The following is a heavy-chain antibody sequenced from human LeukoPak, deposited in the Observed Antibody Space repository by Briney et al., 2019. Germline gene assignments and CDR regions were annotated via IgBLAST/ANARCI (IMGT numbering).Heavy chain of an antibody. J-gene: IGHJ4*02. CDR2: ICPGDSDT. CDR3: ARQGSSSIPGFDY. V-gene: IGHV5-51*01. Sequence: GESLKISCKGSGYSFTSYWIGWVRQMPGKGLEWMGIICPGDSDTRYSPSFQGQVTISADKSISTAYLQWSSLKASDTAMYYCARQGSSSIPGFDYWGQGTLVTVSS. D-gene: IGHD6-6*01. CDR1: GYSFTSYW.